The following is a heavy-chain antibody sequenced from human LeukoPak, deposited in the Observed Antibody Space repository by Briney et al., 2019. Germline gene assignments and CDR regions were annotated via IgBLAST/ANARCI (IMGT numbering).Heavy chain of an antibody. CDR2: ISDSGGST. V-gene: IGHV3-23*01. CDR1: GFTFSSYA. D-gene: IGHD2-21*01. J-gene: IGHJ4*02. CDR3: AKDDRGAVVIAIRY. Sequence: GGSLRLSCAASGFTFSSYAMSWVRQAPGKGLEWVSTISDSGGSTYYADSVKGRFTISRDNSKNTLYLQMNSLRAEDTALYYCAKDDRGAVVIAIRYWGQGTLVTVSS.